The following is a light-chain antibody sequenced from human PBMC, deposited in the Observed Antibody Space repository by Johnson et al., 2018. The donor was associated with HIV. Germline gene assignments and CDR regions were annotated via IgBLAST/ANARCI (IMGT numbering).Light chain of an antibody. CDR1: SSNIGNNY. Sequence: QSVLTQPPSVSAAPGQKVTISCSGSSSNIGNNYVSWYQQLPGTAPKLLIYENNKRPSGIPDRFSGSKSGTTATLGITGLQTGDEAGYYCGTWDSSLSAGVFGTGTKVTVL. CDR2: ENN. V-gene: IGLV1-51*02. CDR3: GTWDSSLSAGV. J-gene: IGLJ1*01.